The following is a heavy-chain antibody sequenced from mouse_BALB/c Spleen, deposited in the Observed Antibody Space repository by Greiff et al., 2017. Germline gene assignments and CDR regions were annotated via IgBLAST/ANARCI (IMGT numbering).Heavy chain of an antibody. D-gene: IGHD1-1*01. CDR1: GYTFTSYY. J-gene: IGHJ1*01. CDR3: TRSPYYYGSSPSWYFDV. CDR2: INPSNGGT. Sequence: QVQLQQSGAELVKPGASVKLSCKASGYTFTSYYMYWVKQRPGQGLEWIGEINPSNGGTNFNEKFKSKATLTVDKSSSTAYMQLSSLTSEDSAVYYCTRSPYYYGSSPSWYFDVWGAGTTVTVSS. V-gene: IGHV1S81*02.